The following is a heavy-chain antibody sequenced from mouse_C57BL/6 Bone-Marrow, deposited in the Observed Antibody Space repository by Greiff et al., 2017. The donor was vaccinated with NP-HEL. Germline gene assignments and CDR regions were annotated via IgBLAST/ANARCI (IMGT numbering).Heavy chain of an antibody. J-gene: IGHJ3*01. CDR3: AREGLGGNPFAY. V-gene: IGHV1-64*01. D-gene: IGHD1-1*02. Sequence: QVQLQQPGAELVKPGASVKLSCKASGYTFTSYWMHWVTQRPGQGLELIGMIHPNSGSTNYNEKFKSKATLTVDKSASTAYMQLSSLTSEDSAVYYGAREGLGGNPFAYWGQGTLVTVSA. CDR2: IHPNSGST. CDR1: GYTFTSYW.